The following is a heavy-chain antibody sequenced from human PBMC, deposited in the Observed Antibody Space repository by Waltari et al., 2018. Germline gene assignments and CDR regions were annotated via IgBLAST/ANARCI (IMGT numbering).Heavy chain of an antibody. Sequence: QVQLVQSGAEVKKPGSSVKVSCKASGGTFSSYTIRWVRQAPGQGLEWMGRIIPILGIANYAQKFQGRVTITADKSTSTAYMELSSLRSEDTAVYYCILAVAGTRNWFDPWGQGTLVTVSS. CDR3: ILAVAGTRNWFDP. CDR1: GGTFSSYT. CDR2: IIPILGIA. D-gene: IGHD6-19*01. V-gene: IGHV1-69*02. J-gene: IGHJ5*02.